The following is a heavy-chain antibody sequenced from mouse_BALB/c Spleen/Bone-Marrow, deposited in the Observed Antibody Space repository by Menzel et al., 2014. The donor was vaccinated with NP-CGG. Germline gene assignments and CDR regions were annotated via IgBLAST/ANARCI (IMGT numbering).Heavy chain of an antibody. D-gene: IGHD2-14*01. CDR3: ARDYRYDGFAY. Sequence: VQLQQSGAELAKPGASVKMSCKASGYTFTSYWMHWVKQRPGQGLEWIGYINPSTGYTEYNQKFKDKATLTADKSSSTAYIQLSSLTSEDSAVYYCARDYRYDGFAYWGQGTLVTVSA. V-gene: IGHV1-7*01. CDR2: INPSTGYT. J-gene: IGHJ3*01. CDR1: GYTFTSYW.